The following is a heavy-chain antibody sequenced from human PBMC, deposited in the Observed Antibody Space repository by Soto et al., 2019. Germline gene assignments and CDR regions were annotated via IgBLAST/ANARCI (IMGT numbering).Heavy chain of an antibody. V-gene: IGHV1-69*01. CDR3: ARDLEGNNLRSPPCY. Sequence: QVQLVQSGAEVKKPGSSVKVSCKASGGTFSSYAISWVRQAPGQGLEWMGGIIPIFGTANYAQKFQGRITITADESTSTAYMELSSLRSEDTAVYYCARDLEGNNLRSPPCYWGQGTLVTVSS. CDR1: GGTFSSYA. D-gene: IGHD1-1*01. CDR2: IIPIFGTA. J-gene: IGHJ4*02.